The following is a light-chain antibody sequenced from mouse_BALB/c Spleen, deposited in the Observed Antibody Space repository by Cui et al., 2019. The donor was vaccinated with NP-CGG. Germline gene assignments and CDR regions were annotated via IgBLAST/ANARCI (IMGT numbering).Light chain of an antibody. V-gene: IGLV1*01. CDR3: ALWYSNHWV. CDR2: GTR. J-gene: IGLJ1*01. CDR1: PGAVTASNY. Sequence: QAVVTQESALTTSPGETVTLTCRSSPGAVTASNYANWVQEKPDHLFTGLIGGTRNRAPGVPGRFSGSLIGDKAALTITGAQTEDEAIYFCALWYSNHWVFGGGTKLTVL.